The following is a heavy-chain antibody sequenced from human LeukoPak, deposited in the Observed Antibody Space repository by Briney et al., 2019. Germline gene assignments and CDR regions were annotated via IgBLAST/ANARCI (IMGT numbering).Heavy chain of an antibody. CDR1: GGSISSSAYY. Sequence: SETLSLTCTVSGGSISSSAYYWSWIRQPPGKGLEWIAYMYYSGSTYYNPSLKSRVTMSADTSKNQHSLKLSSVTAADTAVYYCARPYYYDSRIDPWGQGILVTVSS. D-gene: IGHD3-22*01. J-gene: IGHJ5*02. CDR2: MYYSGST. V-gene: IGHV4-30-4*01. CDR3: ARPYYYDSRIDP.